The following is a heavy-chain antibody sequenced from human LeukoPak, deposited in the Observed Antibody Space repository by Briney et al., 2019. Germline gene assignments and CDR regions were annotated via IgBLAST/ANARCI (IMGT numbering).Heavy chain of an antibody. Sequence: PGGSLRLSCAASGFSFSSCAMSWVRQAPGKGLEWVSGISGSGDSTDYADSVKGRFTISRDNSKNTLYLQINSLRAEDTAVYYCARPPSDNLLTGSLYYSDNWGQGTLVTVSS. CDR2: ISGSGDST. D-gene: IGHD3-9*01. V-gene: IGHV3-23*01. J-gene: IGHJ4*02. CDR1: GFSFSSCA. CDR3: ARPPSDNLLTGSLYYSDN.